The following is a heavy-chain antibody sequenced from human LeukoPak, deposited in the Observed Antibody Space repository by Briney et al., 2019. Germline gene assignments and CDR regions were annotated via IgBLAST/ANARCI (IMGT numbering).Heavy chain of an antibody. CDR2: INPSGGST. CDR3: ARVRYRLAETYIDY. CDR1: GYTFTGYY. D-gene: IGHD3-16*01. V-gene: IGHV1-46*01. J-gene: IGHJ4*02. Sequence: GASVKVSCKASGYTFTGYYMHWVRQAPGQGLEWMGIINPSGGSTSYAQKFQGRVTMTRDMSTSTAYMELSRLRSDDTAVYYCARVRYRLAETYIDYWGQGTLVTVSS.